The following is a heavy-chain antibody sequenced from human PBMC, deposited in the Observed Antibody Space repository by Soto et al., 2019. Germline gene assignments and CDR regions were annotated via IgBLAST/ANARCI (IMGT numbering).Heavy chain of an antibody. J-gene: IGHJ6*03. Sequence: GGSLRLSCAASGFTFSGSAMHWVRQASGKGLEWVGRIRVKANNYATAYAASVKGRFTISRDDSKNTVYLQMNSLKTEDTAIYYCTKKMSPLMDVWGKGTTVTVSS. CDR1: GFTFSGSA. CDR2: IRVKANNYAT. V-gene: IGHV3-73*01. CDR3: TKKMSPLMDV.